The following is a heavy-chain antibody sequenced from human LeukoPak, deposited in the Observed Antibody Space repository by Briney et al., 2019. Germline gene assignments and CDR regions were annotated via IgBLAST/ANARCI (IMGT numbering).Heavy chain of an antibody. J-gene: IGHJ4*02. CDR3: MILVATWYYFDY. CDR1: GGTFSSYA. V-gene: IGHV1-69*13. CDR2: IIPIFGTA. D-gene: IGHD5-12*01. Sequence: ASVKVSCKASGGTFSSYAISWVRQASGQGLEWMGGIIPIFGTANYAQKFQGRVTITADESTSTAYMELSSLRSEDTAVYYCMILVATWYYFDYWGQGTLVTVSS.